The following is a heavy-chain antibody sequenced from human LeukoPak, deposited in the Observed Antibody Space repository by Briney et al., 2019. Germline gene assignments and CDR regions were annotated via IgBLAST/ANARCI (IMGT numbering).Heavy chain of an antibody. CDR1: GYTFTGYY. D-gene: IGHD3-3*01. J-gene: IGHJ4*02. V-gene: IGHV1-2*06. CDR2: INPNSGGT. CDR3: ARDYDFWSGYYWDY. Sequence: GASVKVSCKASGYTFTGYYMHWVRQAPGQGLEWMGRINPNSGGTNYAQKFQGRVTMTRDTSISTAYMELSRLRSDDTAVHYCARDYDFWSGYYWDYWGQGTLVTVSS.